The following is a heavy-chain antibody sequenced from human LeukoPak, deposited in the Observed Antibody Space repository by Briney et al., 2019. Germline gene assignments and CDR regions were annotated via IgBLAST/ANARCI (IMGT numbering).Heavy chain of an antibody. CDR1: GFTFSSYG. J-gene: IGHJ4*02. D-gene: IGHD3-10*01. CDR2: IWYDGSNK. V-gene: IGHV3-33*01. CDR3: ARGGLLWFGGPHY. Sequence: GSLRLSCAASGFTFSSYGMHWVRQAPGKGLEWVAVIWYDGSNKYYADSVKGRFTISRDNSKNTLYLQMNSLRAEDTAVYYCARGGLLWFGGPHYWGQGTLVTVSS.